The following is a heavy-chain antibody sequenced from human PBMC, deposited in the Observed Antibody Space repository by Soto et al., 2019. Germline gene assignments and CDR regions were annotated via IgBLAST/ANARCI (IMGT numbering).Heavy chain of an antibody. J-gene: IGHJ6*02. CDR3: AKKGPESFIVLMVYASGMDV. CDR1: GFTFSSYA. D-gene: IGHD2-8*01. CDR2: ISGSGGST. Sequence: GGSLRLSCAASGFTFSSYAMSWVRQAPGKGLEWVSAISGSGGSTYYADSVKGRFTISRDNSKNTLYLQMNSLRAEDTAVYYCAKKGPESFIVLMVYASGMDVWGQGTTVTVSS. V-gene: IGHV3-23*01.